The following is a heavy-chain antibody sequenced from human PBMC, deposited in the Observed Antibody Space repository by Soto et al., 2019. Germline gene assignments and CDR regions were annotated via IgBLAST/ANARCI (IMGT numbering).Heavy chain of an antibody. V-gene: IGHV4-34*01. J-gene: IGHJ2*01. CDR3: ARGRGDGYNQHWYFDL. CDR1: GGSFSGYY. D-gene: IGHD3-10*01. Sequence: QVHLQQWGAGLLKPSETLSLTCAVYGGSFSGYYWSWIRQPPGKGLDWIGEINHSGSTNYNPSLKSRVAISAGTSNNQFSLKLSSVTAADTAVYYCARGRGDGYNQHWYFDLWGRGTLVTVSS. CDR2: INHSGST.